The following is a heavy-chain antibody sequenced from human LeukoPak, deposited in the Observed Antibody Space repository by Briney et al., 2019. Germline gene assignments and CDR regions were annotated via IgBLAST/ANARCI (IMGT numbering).Heavy chain of an antibody. CDR1: GFTFSDYY. Sequence: GGSLRLSCAASGFTFSDYYMSWIRQAPGKGLEWVSYISSSGSMISDADSVKGRFTISRDNAKKSLYLQMNSLRAEDTAVYYCAKARSRYSSGWYSFDYWGQGTLVTVSS. CDR2: ISSSGSMI. J-gene: IGHJ4*02. CDR3: AKARSRYSSGWYSFDY. D-gene: IGHD6-19*01. V-gene: IGHV3-11*04.